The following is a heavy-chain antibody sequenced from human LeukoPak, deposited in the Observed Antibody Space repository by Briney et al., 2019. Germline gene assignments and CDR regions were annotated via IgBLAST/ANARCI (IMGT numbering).Heavy chain of an antibody. J-gene: IGHJ5*02. V-gene: IGHV1-24*01. Sequence: GXXXEDGETIYAQKFQGRVTLTEDPSTDTAYMELSSLRSEDTAVYYCARGRYYDFWSGYYGNWFDPWGQGTLVTVSS. D-gene: IGHD3-3*01. CDR3: ARGRYYDFWSGYYGNWFDP. CDR2: XXXEDGET.